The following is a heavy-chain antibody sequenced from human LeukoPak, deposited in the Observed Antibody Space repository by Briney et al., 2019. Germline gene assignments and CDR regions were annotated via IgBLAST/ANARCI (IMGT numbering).Heavy chain of an antibody. V-gene: IGHV1-18*01. J-gene: IGHJ5*02. CDR1: GYTFTSYG. D-gene: IGHD2-15*01. CDR3: AREGGYCSGGSCYSRWFDP. Sequence: RASVKVSCKASGYTFTSYGISWVRQAPGQGLGWMGWISAYNGNTNYAQKLQGRVTMTTDTSTSTAYMELRSLRSDDTAVYYCAREGGYCSGGSCYSRWFDPWGQGTLVTVSS. CDR2: ISAYNGNT.